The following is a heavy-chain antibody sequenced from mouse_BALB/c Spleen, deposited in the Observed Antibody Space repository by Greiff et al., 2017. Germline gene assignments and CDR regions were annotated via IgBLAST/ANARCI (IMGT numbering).Heavy chain of an antibody. J-gene: IGHJ3*01. CDR1: GFTFSSYA. CDR3: AREGSLSGYGWFAY. CDR2: ISSGGSYT. Sequence: EVQLVESGGGLVKPGGSLKLSCAASGFTFSSYAMSWVRQSPEKRLEWVAEISSGGSYTYYPDTVTGRFTISRDNAKNTLYLEMSSLRSEDTAMYYCAREGSLSGYGWFAYWGQGTLVTVSA. V-gene: IGHV5-9-4*01. D-gene: IGHD3-1*01.